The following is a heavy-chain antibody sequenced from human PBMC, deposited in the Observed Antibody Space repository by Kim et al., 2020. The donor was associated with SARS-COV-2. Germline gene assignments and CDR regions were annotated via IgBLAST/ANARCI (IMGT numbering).Heavy chain of an antibody. CDR1: GGSISSSSYY. CDR3: ATSYGGNSDHAFDI. CDR2: IYYSGST. D-gene: IGHD4-17*01. J-gene: IGHJ3*02. Sequence: SETLSLTCTVSGGSISSSSYYWGWIRQPPGKGLEWIGSIYYSGSTYYNPSLKSRVTISVDTSKNQFSLKLSSVTAADTAVYYCATSYGGNSDHAFDIWGQGTMVTVSS. V-gene: IGHV4-39*01.